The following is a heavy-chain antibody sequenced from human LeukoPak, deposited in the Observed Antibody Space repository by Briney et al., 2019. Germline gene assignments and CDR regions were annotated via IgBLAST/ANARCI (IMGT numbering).Heavy chain of an antibody. V-gene: IGHV3-11*01. CDR1: GFTFSDHY. CDR2: ITSSGSSI. J-gene: IGHJ3*02. CDR3: ARDRGGRALDI. Sequence: GGSLRLSCAASGFTFSDHYMTWIRQAPGKGLEWVPYITSSGSSIYYADSVKGRFTISRDNAKNSLYLQMNSLRAEDTAVYYCARDRGGRALDIWGQGTMVTVSS. D-gene: IGHD3-16*01.